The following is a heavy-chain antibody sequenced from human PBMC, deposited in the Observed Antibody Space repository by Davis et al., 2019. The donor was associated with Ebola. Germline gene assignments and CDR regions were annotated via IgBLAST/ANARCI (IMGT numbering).Heavy chain of an antibody. D-gene: IGHD3-16*02. CDR3: ARTTFGGVIAS. CDR2: INSDGSST. Sequence: PSETLSLTCTVSGGSIRTHYWSWIRQSPGKGLVWVSRINSDGSSTSYADSVKGRFTISRDNAKNTLYLQMNSLRAEDTAVYYCARTTFGGVIASWGQGTLVTVSS. V-gene: IGHV3-74*01. J-gene: IGHJ4*02. CDR1: GGSIRTHY.